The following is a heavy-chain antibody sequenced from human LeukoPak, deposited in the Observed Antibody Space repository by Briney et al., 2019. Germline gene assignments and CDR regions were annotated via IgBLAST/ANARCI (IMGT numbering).Heavy chain of an antibody. J-gene: IGHJ3*02. CDR3: ARGHFCFGIHLGVIDI. D-gene: IGHD3-16*01. CDR1: AFTVSSNY. CDR2: IYSGVST. Sequence: GGSLRLSCAASAFTVSSNYIRWVRQAPGRGLEWLSLIYSGVSTYYSDSVKARFTISKTNSKNNVFLQINSLRAEDTAVFSCARGHFCFGIHLGVIDIWRQGTIVTVSS. V-gene: IGHV3-53*01.